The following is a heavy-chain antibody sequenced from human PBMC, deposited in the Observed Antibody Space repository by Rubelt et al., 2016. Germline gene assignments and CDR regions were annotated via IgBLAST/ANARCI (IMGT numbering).Heavy chain of an antibody. CDR2: INLGGSS. V-gene: IGHV4-34*02. D-gene: IGHD5-18*01. Sequence: QVQLQQGGAGLLKPSETLSLTCAVYGGSFSGYYWSWIRQPPGKGLEWIGEINLGGSSNYNPSLKTRVTISVDTSKNQFSLTVNSVTAAETAIYYCARLGPKWIQQRPVDHWGQGSLVIVSS. CDR1: GGSFSGYY. CDR3: ARLGPKWIQQRPVDH. J-gene: IGHJ4*02.